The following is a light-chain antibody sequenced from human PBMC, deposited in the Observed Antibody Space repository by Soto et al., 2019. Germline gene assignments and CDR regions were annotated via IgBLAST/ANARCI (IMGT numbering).Light chain of an antibody. V-gene: IGKV3-20*01. CDR2: GAS. Sequence: EIVLTQSPGTLSLSPGERASLSCRASQSVSSSYLAWYQQNPGQAPRLLIYGASSRATGIPDRFSGSGSGTDFNLTISSLEPEDFGVYDCQQYGSSPLTFGQGTKVDIK. J-gene: IGKJ1*01. CDR1: QSVSSSY. CDR3: QQYGSSPLT.